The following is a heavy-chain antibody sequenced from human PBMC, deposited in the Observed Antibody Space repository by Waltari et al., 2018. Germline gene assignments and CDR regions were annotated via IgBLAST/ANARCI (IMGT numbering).Heavy chain of an antibody. CDR2: IYYSGST. CDR1: GGSISSSSYY. CDR3: ATRGPLNWNYFDD. J-gene: IGHJ4*02. Sequence: QLQLQESGPGLVKPSETLSLTCTVSGGSISSSSYYWGWIRQPPGKGLEWIGSIYYSGSTDQNPALKSRVTISVDTSKNQFALKLSSVTAADTAVYYCATRGPLNWNYFDDWGQGTLVTVSS. D-gene: IGHD1-1*01. V-gene: IGHV4-39*07.